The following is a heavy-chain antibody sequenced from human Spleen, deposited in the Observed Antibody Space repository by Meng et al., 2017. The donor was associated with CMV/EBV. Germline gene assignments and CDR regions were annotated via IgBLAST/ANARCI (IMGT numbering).Heavy chain of an antibody. D-gene: IGHD5/OR15-5a*01. J-gene: IGHJ5*02. V-gene: IGHV3-30*02. Sequence: GESLKISCAASGFTFGTSGMHWVRQSPGKGLEWVSFIQYGGSPKFYTDSVQGRFTISRDDSSNTLFLQMNSLTAEDTAVYYCVKDLRMSAWHAWGQGTLVTVSS. CDR2: IQYGGSPK. CDR1: GFTFGTSG. CDR3: VKDLRMSAWHA.